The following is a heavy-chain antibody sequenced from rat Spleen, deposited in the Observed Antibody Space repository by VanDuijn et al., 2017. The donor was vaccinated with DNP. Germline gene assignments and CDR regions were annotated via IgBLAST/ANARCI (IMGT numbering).Heavy chain of an antibody. CDR1: GFTFNNYW. CDR2: ITNTGGIT. D-gene: IGHD1-12*01. CDR3: TRVSRDSYALFDY. J-gene: IGHJ2*01. Sequence: EVHLVESGGGLVQPGRSLKLSCVASGFTFNNYWMTWIRQAPGKGLEWVASITNTGGITYYPDSVKGRFTISRDNAKSTLYLQMNSLRSEDTATYYCTRVSRDSYALFDYWGQGVMVTVSS. V-gene: IGHV5-31*01.